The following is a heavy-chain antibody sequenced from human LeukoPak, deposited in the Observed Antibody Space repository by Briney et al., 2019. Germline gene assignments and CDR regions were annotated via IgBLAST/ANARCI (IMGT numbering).Heavy chain of an antibody. CDR3: AVRGPLRYFDWLFYYGMDV. CDR1: GGSISSSSYY. V-gene: IGHV4-39*01. CDR2: IYYSGST. J-gene: IGHJ6*02. D-gene: IGHD3-9*01. Sequence: SETLSLTCTVSGGSISSSSYYWGWIRPPPGKGLEWIGSIYYSGSTYYNPSLKSRVTIAVDTSKNQFSLKLSSVTAADRAVYYCAVRGPLRYFDWLFYYGMDVWRQGTTVTVSS.